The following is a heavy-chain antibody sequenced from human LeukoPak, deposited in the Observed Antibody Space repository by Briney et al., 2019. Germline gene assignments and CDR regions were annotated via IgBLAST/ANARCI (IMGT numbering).Heavy chain of an antibody. J-gene: IGHJ4*02. Sequence: SQTLSLTCAISGDSVSSNSAAWYWIRQSPSRGLEWLGRTYYNSKWYNDYAVSVKSRITINPDTSKNRFSLHLNSVTPEDTAVYYCAGDSSARPLEYWGQGTLVTVSS. V-gene: IGHV6-1*01. CDR3: AGDSSARPLEY. CDR2: TYYNSKWYN. D-gene: IGHD6-6*01. CDR1: GDSVSSNSAA.